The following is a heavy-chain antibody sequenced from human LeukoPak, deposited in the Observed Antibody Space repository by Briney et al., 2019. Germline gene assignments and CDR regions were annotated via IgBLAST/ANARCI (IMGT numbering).Heavy chain of an antibody. CDR1: GFTFSTYA. CDR3: ANYCTSTSCSIVYGMDV. CDR2: ISGTGGST. V-gene: IGHV3-23*01. Sequence: GGSLRLSCAASGFTFSTYAMSWVRQAPGEGLEWVSGISGTGGSTYYADSVKGRFTISRDNPKNTLYLQMNSLRAEDTAVYYCANYCTSTSCSIVYGMDVWGQGTTVTVSS. D-gene: IGHD2-2*01. J-gene: IGHJ6*02.